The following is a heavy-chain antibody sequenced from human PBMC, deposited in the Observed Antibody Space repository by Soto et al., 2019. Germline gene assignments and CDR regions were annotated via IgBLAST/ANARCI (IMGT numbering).Heavy chain of an antibody. D-gene: IGHD3-16*01. CDR1: GYTFTTYG. V-gene: IGHV1-18*01. CDR3: ARDPYLGDHQY. J-gene: IGHJ4*02. CDR2: ISAYSGKT. Sequence: QVQLVQSGGEVKKPGASVKVSCKTSGYTFTTYGISWVRQAPGQGLEWVGWISAYSGKTHDAQKFQGKGTMTTDTTTNTAYLEMRSLRADDTAVYYGARDPYLGDHQYWGQGTLVTGSS.